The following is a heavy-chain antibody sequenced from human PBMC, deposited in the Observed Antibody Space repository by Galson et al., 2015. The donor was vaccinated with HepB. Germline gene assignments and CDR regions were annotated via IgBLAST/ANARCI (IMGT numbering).Heavy chain of an antibody. CDR1: GYTLTELS. V-gene: IGHV1-24*01. CDR2: FDPEDGET. J-gene: IGHJ2*01. D-gene: IGHD3-10*01. Sequence: SVKVSCKVSGYTLTELSMHWVRQAPGKGLEWMGGFDPEDGETIYAQKFQGRVTMTEDTSTDTAYMELSSLRSEDTAVYYCATSDYEITMVRGVIRSYWYFDLWGRGTLVTVSS. CDR3: ATSDYEITMVRGVIRSYWYFDL.